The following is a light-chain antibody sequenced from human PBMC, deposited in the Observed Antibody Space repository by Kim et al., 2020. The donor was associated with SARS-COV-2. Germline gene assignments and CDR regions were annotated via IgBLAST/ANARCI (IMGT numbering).Light chain of an antibody. CDR2: DAS. CDR1: QILSDSY. V-gene: IGKV3-20*01. CDR3: HQYGSSLPDT. Sequence: EIVLTQSPGSLSLSPGERAALSCRASQILSDSYLAWYQQKPGQAPRLLIYDASRRATGIPDRFSGSGSGTDFTLTISRLEPEDFAVYYCHQYGSSLPDTFGQGTQLEIK. J-gene: IGKJ2*01.